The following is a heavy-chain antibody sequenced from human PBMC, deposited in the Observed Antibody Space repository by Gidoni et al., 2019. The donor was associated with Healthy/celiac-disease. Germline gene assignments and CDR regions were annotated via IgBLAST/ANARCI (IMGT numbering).Heavy chain of an antibody. CDR1: GGSISSYY. V-gene: IGHV4-59*01. J-gene: IGHJ6*02. D-gene: IGHD6-13*01. CDR2: IYYSGST. Sequence: QVQLQESGPGLVQPSETLSLTCTVSGGSISSYYWSWIRQPPGKGLEWIGYIYYSGSTNYNPYLKSRVTISVDTSKNQFSLKLSSVTAADTAVYYCARERGAAAGPKDYYGMDVWGQGTTVTVSS. CDR3: ARERGAAAGPKDYYGMDV.